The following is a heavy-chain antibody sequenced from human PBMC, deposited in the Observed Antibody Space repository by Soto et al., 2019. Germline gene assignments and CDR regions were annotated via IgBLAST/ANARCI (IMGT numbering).Heavy chain of an antibody. CDR3: ARARRQTRIIVVVPAAIWFDP. CDR1: GYTFTSYD. V-gene: IGHV1-8*01. CDR2: MNPNSGNT. Sequence: PSVKVSCKASGYTFTSYDINWVRQATGQGLEWMGWMNPNSGNTGYAQKFQGRVTMTRNTSISTAYMELSSLRSEDTAVYYCARARRQTRIIVVVPAAIWFDPWGQGTLVTVSS. D-gene: IGHD2-2*01. J-gene: IGHJ5*02.